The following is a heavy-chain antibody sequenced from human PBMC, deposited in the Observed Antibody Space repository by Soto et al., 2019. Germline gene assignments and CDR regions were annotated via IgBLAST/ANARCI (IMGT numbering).Heavy chain of an antibody. CDR2: ISYDGSNK. V-gene: IGHV3-30-3*01. CDR1: GFTFSSYA. CDR3: ARDLRNNWFDP. Sequence: LRLSCAAPGFTFSSYAMHWVRQAPGKGLEWVAVISYDGSNKYYADSVKGRFTISRDNSKNTLYLQTNSLRAEDTAVYYCARDLRNNWFDPWGQGTLVTVS. J-gene: IGHJ5*02.